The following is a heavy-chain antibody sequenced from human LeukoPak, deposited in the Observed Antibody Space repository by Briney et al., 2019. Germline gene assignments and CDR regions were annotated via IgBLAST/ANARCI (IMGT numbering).Heavy chain of an antibody. Sequence: PGASLRLSCAASGFTFSGYAMTWVRQAPGKGLELVSSITGSGDYTYYIDSVKGRFTISRDNSKNILYLQMNSLTGEDTALYYCAKDGLYYDGSAHVYYFDYWGQGTLVAVSS. J-gene: IGHJ4*02. CDR3: AKDGLYYDGSAHVYYFDY. V-gene: IGHV3-23*01. CDR1: GFTFSGYA. CDR2: ITGSGDYT. D-gene: IGHD3-22*01.